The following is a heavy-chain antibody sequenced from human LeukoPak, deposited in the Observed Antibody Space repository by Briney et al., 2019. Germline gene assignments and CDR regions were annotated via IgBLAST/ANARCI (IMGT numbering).Heavy chain of an antibody. CDR2: IYTSGST. CDR1: GGSISSYY. V-gene: IGHV4-4*07. Sequence: SETLSLTCTVSGGSISSYYWSWIRQPAGKGLEWIGRIYTSGSTNYNPSLKSRATMSVDTSKNQFSLKLSSVTAADTAVYYCARDRYSSGYYGFDYWGQGTLVTVSS. J-gene: IGHJ4*02. D-gene: IGHD3-22*01. CDR3: ARDRYSSGYYGFDY.